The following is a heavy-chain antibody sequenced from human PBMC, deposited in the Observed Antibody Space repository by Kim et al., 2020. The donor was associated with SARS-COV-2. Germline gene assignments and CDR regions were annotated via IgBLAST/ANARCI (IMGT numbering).Heavy chain of an antibody. V-gene: IGHV3-15*01. Sequence: GGSLRLSCAASGFTFSNAWMSWVRQAPGKGLEWVGRIKSKTDGGTTDYAAPVKGRFTISRDDSKNTLYLQMNSLKTEDTAVYYCTTDRPSRSYYYYMDVWGKGTTVTVSS. CDR1: GFTFSNAW. CDR2: IKSKTDGGTT. CDR3: TTDRPSRSYYYYMDV. J-gene: IGHJ6*03.